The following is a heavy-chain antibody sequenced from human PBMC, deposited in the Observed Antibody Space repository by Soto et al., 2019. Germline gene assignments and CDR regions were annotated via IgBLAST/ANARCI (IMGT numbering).Heavy chain of an antibody. J-gene: IGHJ4*02. V-gene: IGHV3-23*01. CDR1: GFTFSGYA. CDR3: AKDISSGDFDY. Sequence: SCAASGFTFSGYAMSWVRQAPGKGLEWVSTISGSGGSTYYADSVKGRFTISRDNSKNTLYLQMNSLRAEDTAVYYCAKDISSGDFDYWGQGTLVTVSS. D-gene: IGHD2-15*01. CDR2: ISGSGGST.